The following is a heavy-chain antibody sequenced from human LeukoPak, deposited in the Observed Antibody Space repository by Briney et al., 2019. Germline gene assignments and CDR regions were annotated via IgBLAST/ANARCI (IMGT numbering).Heavy chain of an antibody. Sequence: ASVKVSCKASGYTFMSYGIHWLRQAPGQGLEWMGWSSVYNGNTEYAQKFQGRVTMTTDTTTSTAYMELRTLTSDDTAVYYCARGRRVDADDHFDYWGQGTLVTVSS. CDR3: ARGRRVDADDHFDY. J-gene: IGHJ4*02. V-gene: IGHV1-18*01. CDR1: GYTFMSYG. CDR2: SSVYNGNT. D-gene: IGHD1-1*01.